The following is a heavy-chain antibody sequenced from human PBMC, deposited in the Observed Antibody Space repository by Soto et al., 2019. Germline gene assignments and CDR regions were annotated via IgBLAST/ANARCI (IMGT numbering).Heavy chain of an antibody. D-gene: IGHD6-19*01. CDR2: FYYSGNT. V-gene: IGHV4-59*01. J-gene: IGHJ4*02. Sequence: PSETLSLTCTVSGGSISSYYWSWIRQPPGKGLEWIGFFYYSGNTNYNPSLRSRVTISVDTYKSQFSLKLSSLTAADTAVYFCARSVLRMGGRAVAGSIDYWGQGALVTLSS. CDR1: GGSISSYY. CDR3: ARSVLRMGGRAVAGSIDY.